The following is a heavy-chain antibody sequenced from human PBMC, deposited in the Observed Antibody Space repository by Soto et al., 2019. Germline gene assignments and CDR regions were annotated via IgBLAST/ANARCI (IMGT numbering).Heavy chain of an antibody. CDR1: VVSISGYY. D-gene: IGHD2-21*01. CDR3: ARDIPGYYYGLDV. V-gene: IGHV4-34*01. CDR2: INHSGRT. Sequence: SETLSLTCGFYVVSISGYYWSCIRHSPGKWLEWIGEINHSGRTKYFPSLKSRVTMSLDTAKNQFSLKLTSVTAADTAVYYCARDIPGYYYGLDVLGQGTTVIVS. J-gene: IGHJ6*01.